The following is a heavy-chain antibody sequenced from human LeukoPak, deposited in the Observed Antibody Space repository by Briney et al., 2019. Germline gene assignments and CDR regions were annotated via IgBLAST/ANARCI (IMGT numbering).Heavy chain of an antibody. V-gene: IGHV1-69*05. CDR2: IIPIFGTA. CDR3: IGVDYDYVWGSYRPISFDY. Sequence: ASVKVSCRASGGTLSDYAINWVRQAPGQGLEWMGGIIPIFGTANYAQKFQGRVTITTDESTSTAYMELSSLRSEDTAVYYCIGVDYDYVWGSYRPISFDYWGQGTLVTVSS. J-gene: IGHJ4*02. CDR1: GGTLSDYA. D-gene: IGHD3-16*02.